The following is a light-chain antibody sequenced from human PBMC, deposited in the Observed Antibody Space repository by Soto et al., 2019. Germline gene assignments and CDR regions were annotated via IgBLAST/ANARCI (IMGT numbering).Light chain of an antibody. CDR2: DTS. V-gene: IGKV3-15*01. Sequence: ETVMTQSPGTLSVSLGERATLSCRASQSVSIHLAWYQQKPGQAPRLLIYDTSTRATGIPARFSGSGSGTEFTLTISSLLSEDFVVYYCQQYSNWPPITFGQGTRLEIK. CDR1: QSVSIH. CDR3: QQYSNWPPIT. J-gene: IGKJ5*01.